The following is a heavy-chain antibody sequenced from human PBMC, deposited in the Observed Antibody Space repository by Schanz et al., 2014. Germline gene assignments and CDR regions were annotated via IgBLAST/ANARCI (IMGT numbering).Heavy chain of an antibody. Sequence: EVQLVESGGGLVQPGGSLRLSCAASGFTFSSYSMNWVRQAPGKGLEWVSYISSSSTYIYYTDSLKGRFTISRDNAKNSLYLQMNSLRAEDTAMYYCARVLRGVLPATLGDAFDIWGQGTMVTISS. CDR3: ARVLRGVLPATLGDAFDI. V-gene: IGHV3-21*05. CDR1: GFTFSSYS. J-gene: IGHJ3*02. CDR2: ISSSSTYI. D-gene: IGHD2-15*01.